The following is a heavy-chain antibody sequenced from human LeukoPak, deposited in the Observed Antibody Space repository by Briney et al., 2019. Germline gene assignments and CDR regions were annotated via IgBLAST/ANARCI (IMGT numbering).Heavy chain of an antibody. CDR2: MYHSGNI. V-gene: IGHV4-4*02. D-gene: IGHD3-10*01. CDR3: ARDIGFGANDFDY. CDR1: GGSISSNNW. Sequence: SGTLSLTCTVSGGSISSNNWWSWVRQPPGKGLEWIGEMYHSGNINYNPSLKSRATISVDKSKNQFSLKLSFVTAADTAVYYCARDIGFGANDFDYWGQGTLVTVSS. J-gene: IGHJ4*02.